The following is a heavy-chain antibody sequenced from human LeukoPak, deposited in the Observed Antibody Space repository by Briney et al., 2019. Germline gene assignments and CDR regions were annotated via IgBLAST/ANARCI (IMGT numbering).Heavy chain of an antibody. Sequence: GGSLRLSCEASGFTFTSNTMNWVRQAPGKGLEWVSGITGSGGATYYAKSVEGRFTISRDSSKNTLYLQMNSLRAEDTAVYYCAKRGGLPPLDYYYYYMDVWGKGTTVTVSS. CDR1: GFTFTSNT. CDR2: ITGSGGAT. CDR3: AKRGGLPPLDYYYYYMDV. V-gene: IGHV3-23*01. D-gene: IGHD2-21*02. J-gene: IGHJ6*03.